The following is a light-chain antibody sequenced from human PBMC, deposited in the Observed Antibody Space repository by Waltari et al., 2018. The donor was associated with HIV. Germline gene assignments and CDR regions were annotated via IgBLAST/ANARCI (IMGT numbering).Light chain of an antibody. Sequence: IVLTQSPGTLSLSPGERATLSCRASQSVSSTYLAWYQQKPGQAPRLLIYGASSRATGIPDRFTGSGSGTDFTLTISRLEPEDFAVYYCQQYGSSRKFGQGTKVEVK. CDR2: GAS. J-gene: IGKJ1*01. V-gene: IGKV3-20*01. CDR3: QQYGSSRK. CDR1: QSVSSTY.